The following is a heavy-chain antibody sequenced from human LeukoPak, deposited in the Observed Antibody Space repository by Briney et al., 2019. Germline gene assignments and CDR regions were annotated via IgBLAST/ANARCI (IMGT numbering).Heavy chain of an antibody. CDR1: GFSFSNYA. V-gene: IGHV3-23*01. CDR2: ISGDAGST. J-gene: IGHJ4*02. CDR3: AKSVLTSRKGIDY. Sequence: GGSLRLSCAASGFSFSNYAMSWVGQAPGKGLEWVSGISGDAGSTYYTDSVKGRFTISRDNSKNTLYLQMNSLRAEDTAVYYCAKSVLTSRKGIDYWGQGTLVTVSS. D-gene: IGHD3-16*01.